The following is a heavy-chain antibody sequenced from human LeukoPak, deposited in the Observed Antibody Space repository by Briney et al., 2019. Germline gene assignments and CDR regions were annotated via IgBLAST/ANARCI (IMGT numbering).Heavy chain of an antibody. CDR3: AIGRGPPAPAFDV. Sequence: GASVKVSCKASGYTFTSYDFNWVRQAAGQGLEWMGWMNPNSGNTGYTQKFQGRVTMTRNTSISIAYMELSSLRSDDTAVYYCAIGRGPPAPAFDVWGQGTMVTVSS. V-gene: IGHV1-8*01. CDR2: MNPNSGNT. CDR1: GYTFTSYD. D-gene: IGHD2-2*01. J-gene: IGHJ3*01.